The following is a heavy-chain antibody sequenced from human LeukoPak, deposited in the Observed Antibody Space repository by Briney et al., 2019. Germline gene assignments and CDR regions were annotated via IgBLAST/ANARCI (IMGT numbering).Heavy chain of an antibody. J-gene: IGHJ5*02. CDR3: AQPYSSSWTGWFDP. V-gene: IGHV7-4-1*02. CDR2: ININTGNP. D-gene: IGHD6-13*01. CDR1: GYTFTSYA. Sequence: GASVTVSCTASGYTFTSYAMNWVRQAPGQGLEWMGWININTGNPTYAQGFTGRFVFSLDTSVSTAYLQISSLKAEDTAVYYCAQPYSSSWTGWFDPWGQGTLVTVSS.